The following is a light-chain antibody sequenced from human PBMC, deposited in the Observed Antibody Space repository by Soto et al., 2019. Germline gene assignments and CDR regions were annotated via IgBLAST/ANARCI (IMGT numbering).Light chain of an antibody. CDR2: GVT. V-gene: IGLV2-8*01. CDR1: SGDVGTYDY. Sequence: QSALTQPPSASVSPGQSVTFSCTGTSGDVGTYDYVSWYQQYPGKAPKLLIYGVTRRPSGVPDRFSGSKSGNTAALTVSGLQAEDEAYYYCSSYAGRSMYVFXTGTKLTVL. J-gene: IGLJ1*01. CDR3: SSYAGRSMYV.